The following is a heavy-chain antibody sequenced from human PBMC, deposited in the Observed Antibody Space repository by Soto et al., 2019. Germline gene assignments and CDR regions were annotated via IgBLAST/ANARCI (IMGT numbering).Heavy chain of an antibody. CDR2: TYYRSKWYN. J-gene: IGHJ6*02. Sequence: SQTLSLTCAISGDSVSSNNAAWNWIRQSPSRGLEWLGRTYYRSKWYNDYAVSVKSRITINPDTSKNQFSLQLNSVTPEDTAVYYCAREVAAPTWGNDYGMDVWGQGTTVTVSS. CDR3: AREVAAPTWGNDYGMDV. V-gene: IGHV6-1*01. D-gene: IGHD6-19*01. CDR1: GDSVSSNNAA.